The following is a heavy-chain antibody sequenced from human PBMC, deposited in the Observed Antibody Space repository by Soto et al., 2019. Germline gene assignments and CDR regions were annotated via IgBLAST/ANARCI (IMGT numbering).Heavy chain of an antibody. Sequence: SETLSLTCAVYGGSFIGYYWSWIRQPPGKGLEWIGEINHSGSTNYNPSLKSRVTISVDTSKNQFSLKLSSVTAADTAVYYCARGKWLYYYYYYGMDVWGQGTTVTVSS. V-gene: IGHV4-34*01. CDR2: INHSGST. D-gene: IGHD6-19*01. CDR3: ARGKWLYYYYYYGMDV. CDR1: GGSFIGYY. J-gene: IGHJ6*02.